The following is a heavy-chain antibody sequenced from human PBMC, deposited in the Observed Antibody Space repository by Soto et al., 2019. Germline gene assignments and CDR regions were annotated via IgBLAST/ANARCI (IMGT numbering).Heavy chain of an antibody. CDR3: VRGGYSSSWERLDP. CDR2: ISHDGVTK. V-gene: IGHV3-30-3*01. J-gene: IGHJ5*02. D-gene: IGHD4-4*01. Sequence: LSLSCTASGSTFPNYPMHWVRQAPDKGLEWVAVISHDGVTKNSADSVKGRFTISRDNSRNTLYLQMNSLRIEDTAMYYCVRGGYSSSWERLDPWGQGTLVTVSS. CDR1: GSTFPNYP.